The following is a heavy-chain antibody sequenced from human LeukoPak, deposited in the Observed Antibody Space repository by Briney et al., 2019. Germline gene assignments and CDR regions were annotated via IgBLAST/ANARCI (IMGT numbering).Heavy chain of an antibody. CDR1: GGSISSYY. CDR2: IYTSGST. D-gene: IGHD3-3*01. Sequence: SETLSLTCTVSGGSISSYYWSWIRQPAGKGLEWLGRIYTSGSTNYNPSLKSRVTMSVDTSKNQFSLKLSSVTAADTAVYYCAREGREITIFGVVISHFDYWGQGTLVTVSS. CDR3: AREGREITIFGVVISHFDY. J-gene: IGHJ4*02. V-gene: IGHV4-4*07.